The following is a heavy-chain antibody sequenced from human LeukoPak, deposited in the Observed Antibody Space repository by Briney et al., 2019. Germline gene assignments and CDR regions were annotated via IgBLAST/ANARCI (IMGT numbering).Heavy chain of an antibody. J-gene: IGHJ4*02. CDR2: ITSDGSDT. D-gene: IGHD3-22*01. CDR1: GFTFSSYW. V-gene: IGHV3-74*03. CDR3: TKINAYHYDSSGYYFDY. Sequence: PGVSLRLSCAASGFTFSSYWMYWVRQVPGKGLVWVSRITSDGSDTTYADSVKGRFTISRDNSKSTLYLQMNSLRAEDTAVYYCTKINAYHYDSSGYYFDYWGQGTLVTVSS.